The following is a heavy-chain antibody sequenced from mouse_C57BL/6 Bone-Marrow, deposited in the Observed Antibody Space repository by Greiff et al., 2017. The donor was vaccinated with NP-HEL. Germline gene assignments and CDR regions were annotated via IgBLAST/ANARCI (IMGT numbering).Heavy chain of an antibody. CDR2: IDPEDGET. V-gene: IGHV14-2*01. D-gene: IGHD2-5*01. Sequence: EVQLKESGAELVKPGASVKLSCTASGFNIKDYYMHWVKQRTEQGLEWIGRIDPEDGETKYASKFQGKATITADTSSNTAYLQLSSLTSEDTAVYYCARAYYSNYGSGYWGQGTTLTVSS. J-gene: IGHJ2*01. CDR3: ARAYYSNYGSGY. CDR1: GFNIKDYY.